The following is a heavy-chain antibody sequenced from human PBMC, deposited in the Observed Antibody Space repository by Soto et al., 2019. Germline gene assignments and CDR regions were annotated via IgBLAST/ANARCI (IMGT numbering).Heavy chain of an antibody. CDR3: ARERTTVTTWYFDY. CDR1: GGSTSSGGNS. Sequence: QVQLQESGPGLVKPSQTRSLPCIFPGGSTSSGGNSGSGIRQHPGRALEWIGYIYYSGGTYYNPSLKTRVTISVDTSKNQFSLKLSSVTAADTAVYYCARERTTVTTWYFDYWGQGTLVTVSS. J-gene: IGHJ4*02. D-gene: IGHD4-4*01. V-gene: IGHV4-31*03. CDR2: IYYSGGT.